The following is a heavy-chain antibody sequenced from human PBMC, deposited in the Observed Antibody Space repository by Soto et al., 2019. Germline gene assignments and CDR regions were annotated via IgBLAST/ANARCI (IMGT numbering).Heavy chain of an antibody. CDR1: GFTFSSYA. CDR2: ISGSGGST. V-gene: IGHV3-23*01. D-gene: IGHD6-19*01. CDR3: AKDSRIAVAGKGYFQH. J-gene: IGHJ1*01. Sequence: EVQLLESGGGLVQPGGSLRLSCAASGFTFSSYAMSWVRQAPGKGLEWVSAISGSGGSTYYADSVKGRFTISRDNSKNTLYLQMNSLRAEDTAVYYCAKDSRIAVAGKGYFQHWGQGTLVTVSS.